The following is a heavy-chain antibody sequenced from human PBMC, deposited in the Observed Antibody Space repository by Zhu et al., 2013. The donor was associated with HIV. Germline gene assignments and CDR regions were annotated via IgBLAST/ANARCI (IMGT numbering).Heavy chain of an antibody. Sequence: QVQLVQSGAEVKKPGSSVKVSCKASGGTFSSYAISWVRQAPGQGLEWMGGIIPIFGTANYAQKFQGRVTITADESTSTAYMELSSLRSEDTAVYYCARVVGDFGVVTFYYGMDVWGQGDHGHRLL. CDR3: ARVVGDFGVVTFYYGMDV. J-gene: IGHJ6*02. V-gene: IGHV1-69*01. CDR1: GGTFSSYA. CDR2: IIPIFGTA. D-gene: IGHD3-3*01.